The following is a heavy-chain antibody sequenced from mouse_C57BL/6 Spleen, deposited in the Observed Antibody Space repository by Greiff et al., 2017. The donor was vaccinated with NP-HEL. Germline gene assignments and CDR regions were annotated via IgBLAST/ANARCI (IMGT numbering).Heavy chain of an antibody. J-gene: IGHJ4*01. CDR3: ARWISSYFAMDY. D-gene: IGHD1-1*01. Sequence: VKLVESGAELARPGASVKMSCKASGYTFTSYTMHWVQQRPGQGLEWIGYIDPSSGYTKDNQKFKDKATLTADKSSSTAYMQMSSLTSEDSAVYYCARWISSYFAMDYWGQGTSVTVSS. CDR2: IDPSSGYT. V-gene: IGHV1-4*01. CDR1: GYTFTSYT.